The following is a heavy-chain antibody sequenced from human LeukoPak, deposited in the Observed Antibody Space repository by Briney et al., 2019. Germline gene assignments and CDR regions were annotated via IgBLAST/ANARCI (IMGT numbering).Heavy chain of an antibody. D-gene: IGHD5-24*01. Sequence: SMSLPFAASGITFSSCTVHGFRQARGKGLEWMAVMSYDGSDNYYADSVKGRFTISRDNSRTTVYLQMNSLRAEDTAVYYCARGSRWLQLGPFDYSGQGTLVNVSS. CDR1: GITFSSCT. CDR2: MSYDGSDN. J-gene: IGHJ4*02. CDR3: ARGSRWLQLGPFDY. V-gene: IGHV3-30*01.